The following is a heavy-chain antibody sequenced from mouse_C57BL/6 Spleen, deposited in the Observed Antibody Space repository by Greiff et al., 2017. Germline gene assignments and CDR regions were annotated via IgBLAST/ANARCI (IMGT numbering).Heavy chain of an antibody. Sequence: EVQLVESGGGLVKPGGSLKLSCAASGFTFSDYGMHWVRQAPEKGLEWVAYISSGSSTIYYADTVKGRSTLARDNAKNTLFLQMTSLRSEDTAMYYWARIGITAVVATGRYYFDYWGQGTTLTVSS. V-gene: IGHV5-17*01. CDR1: GFTFSDYG. CDR2: ISSGSSTI. J-gene: IGHJ2*01. CDR3: ARIGITAVVATGRYYFDY. D-gene: IGHD1-1*01.